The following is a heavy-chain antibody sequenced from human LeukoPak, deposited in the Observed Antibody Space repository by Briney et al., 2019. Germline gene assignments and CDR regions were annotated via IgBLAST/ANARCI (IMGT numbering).Heavy chain of an antibody. CDR2: IYYSGST. J-gene: IGHJ4*02. D-gene: IGHD2-21*01. CDR1: GGSISSYY. CDR3: ARGVVIAPQTFDY. Sequence: SETLSLTCTVSGGSISSYYWSWIRQPPGKGLEWIGYIYYSGSTNYNPSLKSRVTISVDTSKNQFSLKLSSVAAADTAVYYCARGVVIAPQTFDYWGQGTLVTVSS. V-gene: IGHV4-59*01.